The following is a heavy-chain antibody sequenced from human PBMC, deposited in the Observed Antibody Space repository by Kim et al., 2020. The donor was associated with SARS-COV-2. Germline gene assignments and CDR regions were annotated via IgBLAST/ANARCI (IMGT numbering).Heavy chain of an antibody. CDR2: T. V-gene: IGHV3-53*01. D-gene: IGHD3-10*01. CDR3: ARRGRFGAFDY. J-gene: IGHJ4*02. Sequence: TYYADAVKGRFTISRDNSKNTLYLQMNSLRAEDTAVYYCARRGRFGAFDYWGQGTLVTVSS.